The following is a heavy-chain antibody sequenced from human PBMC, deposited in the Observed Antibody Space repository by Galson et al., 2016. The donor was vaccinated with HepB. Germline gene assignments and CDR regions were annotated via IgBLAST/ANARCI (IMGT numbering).Heavy chain of an antibody. Sequence: SLRLSCAASGFTFSTSTVHWVRQAPGKGLEWVAVISYDGSNQFYADSVTGRFTISRDNSKDTLYLQMNSLRAEDTAVYYCAKDGGNSYALGYWGRGNLVTVSS. CDR3: AKDGGNSYALGY. J-gene: IGHJ4*02. D-gene: IGHD2-2*01. V-gene: IGHV3-30-3*01. CDR2: ISYDGSNQ. CDR1: GFTFSTST.